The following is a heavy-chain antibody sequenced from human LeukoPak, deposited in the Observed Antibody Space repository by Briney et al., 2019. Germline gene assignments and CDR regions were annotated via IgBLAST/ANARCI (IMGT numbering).Heavy chain of an antibody. D-gene: IGHD3-22*01. CDR1: GYTFTSYG. Sequence: ASVNVSCKASGYTFTSYGISWVRQAPGQGLEWMGWISAYNGNTNYAQKLQGRVTMTTDTSTSTAYMELRSLRSDDTAVYYCAGSRGYYEDQRPHYYYYGMDVWGQGTTVTVSS. CDR3: AGSRGYYEDQRPHYYYYGMDV. CDR2: ISAYNGNT. V-gene: IGHV1-18*01. J-gene: IGHJ6*02.